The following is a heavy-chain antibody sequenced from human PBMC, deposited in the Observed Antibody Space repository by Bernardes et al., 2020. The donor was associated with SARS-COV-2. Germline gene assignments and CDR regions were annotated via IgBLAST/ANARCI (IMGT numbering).Heavy chain of an antibody. CDR2: INPNSGGT. D-gene: IGHD3-9*01. CDR1: GYTFTGYY. Sequence: ASVKVSCKASGYTFTGYYMHWVRQAPGQGLEWMGWINPNSGGTNYAQKFQGRVTMTRDTSISTAYMELSRLRSDDTAVYYCARDPPYYDILTGYGLDYWGQGTLVTVSS. V-gene: IGHV1-2*02. J-gene: IGHJ4*02. CDR3: ARDPPYYDILTGYGLDY.